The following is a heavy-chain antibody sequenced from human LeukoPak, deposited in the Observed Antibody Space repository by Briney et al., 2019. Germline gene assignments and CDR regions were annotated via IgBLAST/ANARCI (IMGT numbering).Heavy chain of an antibody. Sequence: GGSLRLSCTASGFTFSTYAMNWVRQAPGKRLEWVSSIIGSGRDTYYADSVRGRITISRDNSKNTLYLQMNSLRAEDTAVYYCAKEDSRSRYFDYWGQGTLVTVSS. V-gene: IGHV3-23*01. CDR3: AKEDSRSRYFDY. J-gene: IGHJ4*02. CDR1: GFTFSTYA. D-gene: IGHD6-6*01. CDR2: IIGSGRDT.